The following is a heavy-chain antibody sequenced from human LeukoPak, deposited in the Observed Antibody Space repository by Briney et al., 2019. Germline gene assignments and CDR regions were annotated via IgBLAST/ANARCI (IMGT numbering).Heavy chain of an antibody. Sequence: GGSLRLSCAASGFTVSSNYMSWGRQAPGKGLEWVSVIYSGGSTYYADSVKGRFTISRDNSKNTLYLQMNSLRAEDTAVYYCARARRGIAAAGTFDYWGQGTLVTVSS. D-gene: IGHD6-13*01. J-gene: IGHJ4*02. CDR3: ARARRGIAAAGTFDY. V-gene: IGHV3-53*01. CDR1: GFTVSSNY. CDR2: IYSGGST.